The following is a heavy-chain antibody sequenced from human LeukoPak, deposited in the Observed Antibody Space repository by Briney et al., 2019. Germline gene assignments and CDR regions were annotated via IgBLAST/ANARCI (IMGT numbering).Heavy chain of an antibody. D-gene: IGHD6-6*01. V-gene: IGHV4-61*01. CDR2: IYFSGST. J-gene: IGHJ4*02. Sequence: SETLSLTCTVSGVSIGTSSYYWGWIRQPPGKGLEWIGYIYFSGSTNYNPSLKSRVTISVDTSKNQFSLKLSSVTAADTAVYYCARDVRSSAYFDYWGQGTLVTVSS. CDR3: ARDVRSSAYFDY. CDR1: GVSIGTSSYY.